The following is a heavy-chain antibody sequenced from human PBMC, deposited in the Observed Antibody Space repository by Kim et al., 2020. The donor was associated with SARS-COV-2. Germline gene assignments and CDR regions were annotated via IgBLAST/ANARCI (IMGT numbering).Heavy chain of an antibody. CDR2: INPSGGST. CDR1: GYTFTSYY. Sequence: ASVKVSCKASGYTFTSYYMHWVRQAPGQGLEWMGIINPSGGSTSYAQKFQGRVTMTRDTSTSTVYMELSSLRSEDTAVYYCARETYYYDSSGPVVYFDYWGQGTLVTVSS. CDR3: ARETYYYDSSGPVVYFDY. J-gene: IGHJ4*02. V-gene: IGHV1-46*01. D-gene: IGHD3-22*01.